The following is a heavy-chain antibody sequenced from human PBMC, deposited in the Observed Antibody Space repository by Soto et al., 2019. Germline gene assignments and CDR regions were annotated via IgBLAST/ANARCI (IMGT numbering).Heavy chain of an antibody. D-gene: IGHD2-15*01. CDR1: GGSISSSPYY. J-gene: IGHJ4*02. CDR3: ARHGGKSVNLYFDQ. Sequence: PSETLSLTCTVXGGSISSSPYYWGWIRQPPGKGLEWIGSISYSGSTYYNPSLRSRVTISVDTSKNHFSLKLSSVTAADTAVYYCARHGGKSVNLYFDQWGQGTLVTVSS. CDR2: ISYSGST. V-gene: IGHV4-39*01.